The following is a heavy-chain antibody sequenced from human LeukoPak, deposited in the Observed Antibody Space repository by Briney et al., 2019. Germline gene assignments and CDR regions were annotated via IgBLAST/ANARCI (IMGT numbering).Heavy chain of an antibody. CDR2: IYYSGST. J-gene: IGHJ6*03. D-gene: IGHD3-22*01. V-gene: IGHV4-59*01. CDR3: ARAPVGSGYFNYYYYYYMDV. CDR1: GGSISSYY. Sequence: SETLSLTCTVSGGSISSYYWSWIRQPPGKGLEWIGYIYYSGSTNYNPSLKSRVTISVDTSKNQFSLKLSSVTAADTAVYYCARAPVGSGYFNYYYYYYMDVWGKGTTVTISS.